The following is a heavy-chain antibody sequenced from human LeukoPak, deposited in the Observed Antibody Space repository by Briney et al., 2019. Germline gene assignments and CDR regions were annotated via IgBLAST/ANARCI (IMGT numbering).Heavy chain of an antibody. CDR2: VRDNGES. CDR1: GGSITGYY. CDR3: ARQPAGTAAFDI. D-gene: IGHD1-14*01. Sequence: SETLSLTCTVSGGSITGYYWSWIRQPPGKGLEWIAYVRDNGESNYNPSLKSRVTISVDTRKTLISLRLIFVTAADTAIYYCARQPAGTAAFDIWGLGTMVTVSS. J-gene: IGHJ3*02. V-gene: IGHV4-59*08.